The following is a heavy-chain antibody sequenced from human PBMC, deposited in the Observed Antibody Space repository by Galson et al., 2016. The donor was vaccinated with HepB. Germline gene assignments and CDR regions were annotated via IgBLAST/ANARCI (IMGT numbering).Heavy chain of an antibody. J-gene: IGHJ6*02. CDR2: IHQSGTT. CDR3: ARGKSGPAAYGMDA. V-gene: IGHV4-4*02. D-gene: IGHD6-13*01. Sequence: TLSLTCAVSGGSISSINWWTWVRQSPGTGLEWIGEIHQSGTTSYNPSLKSRVTISVDKSKNQFPLKLTSVTAADTAAYYCARGKSGPAAYGMDAWGQGTTVTVSS. CDR1: GGSISSINW.